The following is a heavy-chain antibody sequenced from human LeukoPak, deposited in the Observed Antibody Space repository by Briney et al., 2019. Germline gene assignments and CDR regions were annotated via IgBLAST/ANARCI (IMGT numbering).Heavy chain of an antibody. Sequence: ASVKVSCKASGYTFTGYYMHWVRQAPGQGLEWMGWINPNSGGTNYAQKFQGRVTMTRDTSIGTAYMELSRLRSDDTAVYYCARVGSSSWYGGDWFDPWGQGTLVTVSS. J-gene: IGHJ5*02. CDR2: INPNSGGT. D-gene: IGHD6-13*01. CDR1: GYTFTGYY. CDR3: ARVGSSSWYGGDWFDP. V-gene: IGHV1-2*02.